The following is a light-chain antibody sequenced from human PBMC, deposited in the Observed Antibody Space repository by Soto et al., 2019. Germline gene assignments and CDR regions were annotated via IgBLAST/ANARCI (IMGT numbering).Light chain of an antibody. CDR2: GAS. CDR1: QSVDSSY. Sequence: EIVLTQSPGTLSLSPGQRATLSCRASQSVDSSYVTWYQQKPGQAPRLLIYGASTRATGIPDRFSGRGSGTDFTLTISRLEPEDFAVYYCHQYAGSPWTFGQGTKVEIK. J-gene: IGKJ1*01. CDR3: HQYAGSPWT. V-gene: IGKV3-20*01.